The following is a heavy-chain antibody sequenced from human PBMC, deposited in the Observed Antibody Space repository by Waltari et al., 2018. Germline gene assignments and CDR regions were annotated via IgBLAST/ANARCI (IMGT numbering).Heavy chain of an antibody. J-gene: IGHJ3*02. CDR3: ASDPYYYDSSGKFGAFDI. Sequence: QVQLVQSGAEVKKPGSSVKVSCKASGGTFSSYAISWVRQAPGQGLEWMGGIIPIFGTANYAQKFQGRVTITADESTSTAYMELSSLRSEDTAVYYCASDPYYYDSSGKFGAFDIWGQGTMVTVSS. V-gene: IGHV1-69*12. CDR2: IIPIFGTA. CDR1: GGTFSSYA. D-gene: IGHD3-22*01.